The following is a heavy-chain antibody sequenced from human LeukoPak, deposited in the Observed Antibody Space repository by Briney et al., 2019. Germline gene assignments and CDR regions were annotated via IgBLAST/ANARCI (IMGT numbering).Heavy chain of an antibody. CDR1: GFTFSDHY. J-gene: IGHJ4*02. CDR3: AKSEVYYFGTSGGFDY. V-gene: IGHV3-53*01. CDR2: IYSGGST. D-gene: IGHD3-22*01. Sequence: PGGSLRLSCAASGFTFSDHYMSWVRQAPGKGLEWVSVIYSGGSTYYADSVKGRFTISRDNSKNTLYLQMNSLRAEDTAVYYCAKSEVYYFGTSGGFDYWGQGTLVTVAS.